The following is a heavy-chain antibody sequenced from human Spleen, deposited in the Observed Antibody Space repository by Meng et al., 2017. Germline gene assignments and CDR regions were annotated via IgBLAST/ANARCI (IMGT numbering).Heavy chain of an antibody. CDR2: IYYSGST. CDR1: GGSISSSSYY. Sequence: GSLRLSCTVSGGSISSSSYYWGWIRQPPGKGLEWIGSIYYSGSTYYNPSLKSRVTISVDTSKNQFSLKLSSVTAADTAVYYCARDRAGDNYCGGDCYLTGCMDVWGQGTTVTVSS. V-gene: IGHV4-39*07. J-gene: IGHJ6*02. CDR3: ARDRAGDNYCGGDCYLTGCMDV. D-gene: IGHD2-21*02.